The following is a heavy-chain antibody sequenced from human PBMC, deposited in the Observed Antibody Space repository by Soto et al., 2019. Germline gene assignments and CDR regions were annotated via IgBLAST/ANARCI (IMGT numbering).Heavy chain of an antibody. V-gene: IGHV1-69*13. CDR1: GGTFSSYA. CDR2: IIPIFGTA. CDR3: ARSITMVRGTPDWFDP. J-gene: IGHJ5*02. D-gene: IGHD3-10*01. Sequence: SVKVSCKASGGTFSSYAISWVRQAPGQGLEWMGGIIPIFGTANYAQKFQGRVTITADESTSTANMELNNLRSEDTAVFYCARSITMVRGTPDWFDPWGQGTLVTVSS.